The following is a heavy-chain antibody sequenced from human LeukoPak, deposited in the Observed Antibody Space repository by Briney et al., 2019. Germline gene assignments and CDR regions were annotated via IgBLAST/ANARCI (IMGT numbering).Heavy chain of an antibody. Sequence: GGSLRLSCAASGLTFSSHWMHWVRQAPGKGLVWVSRITNDGSSTTYADSVKGRFTISRDNAKNSLYLQMNSLRADDTAVYYCVKDSPPRYSGSPPAYWGQGTLVTVSS. J-gene: IGHJ4*02. CDR3: VKDSPPRYSGSPPAY. D-gene: IGHD1-26*01. CDR2: ITNDGSST. CDR1: GLTFSSHW. V-gene: IGHV3-74*01.